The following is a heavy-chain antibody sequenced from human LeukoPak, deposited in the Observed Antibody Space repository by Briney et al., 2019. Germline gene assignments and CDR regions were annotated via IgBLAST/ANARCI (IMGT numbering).Heavy chain of an antibody. CDR3: AKAFSSGWDYFDY. CDR2: ISGSGGTT. D-gene: IGHD6-19*01. CDR1: GFTFSSYA. Sequence: GGSLRLSCAASGFTFSSYAMTWVRQAPGKGLEWVSSISGSGGTTYYADSVKGRFTISRDNSKNTLYLQMNSLRAEDMAVYYCAKAFSSGWDYFDYWGQGAQVTVSS. V-gene: IGHV3-23*01. J-gene: IGHJ4*02.